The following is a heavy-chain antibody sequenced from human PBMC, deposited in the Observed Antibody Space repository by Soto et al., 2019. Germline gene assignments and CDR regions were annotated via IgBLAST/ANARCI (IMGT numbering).Heavy chain of an antibody. CDR3: ARYYDSSGYYPTNNHYYYYGMDV. D-gene: IGHD3-22*01. Sequence: GASVKVSCKDSGYTFNSYGMSWVRQAPIQRLEWMGWISAYNGNTNYAQKLQGRVTMTTDTSTSTAYMELRSLRSDDTAVYYCARYYDSSGYYPTNNHYYYYGMDVWGQGTTVTVSS. CDR1: GYTFNSYG. CDR2: ISAYNGNT. V-gene: IGHV1-18*01. J-gene: IGHJ6*02.